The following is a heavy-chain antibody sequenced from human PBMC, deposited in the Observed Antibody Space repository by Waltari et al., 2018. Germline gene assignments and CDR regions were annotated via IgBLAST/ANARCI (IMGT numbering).Heavy chain of an antibody. V-gene: IGHV3-23*04. CDR1: GFIFTNYA. Sequence: EVQLVQSGGALVQPGGSLRLSCTASGFIFTNYAINWVRQAPGVGLGWVSSISATTNTPYYSDSVKGRFTISRDESTSTVSLQMTSLRADDSAIYYCAKRGLWFVESYFDYWGQGTVVTVSS. D-gene: IGHD3-10*01. CDR3: AKRGLWFVESYFDY. J-gene: IGHJ4*02. CDR2: ISATTNTP.